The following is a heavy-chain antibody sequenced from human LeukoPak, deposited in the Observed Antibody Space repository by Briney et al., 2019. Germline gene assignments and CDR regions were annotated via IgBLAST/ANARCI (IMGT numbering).Heavy chain of an antibody. J-gene: IGHJ4*02. V-gene: IGHV4-34*01. Sequence: SETLSLTCAVYGGSFSGYYWSWIRQPPGKGLEWIGEINHSGSTNYNPSLKSRVTISVDTSKNQFSLKLSSVTAADTAVYYCARVPEWDLWSGYYPDYWGQGTLVTVSS. D-gene: IGHD3-3*01. CDR3: ARVPEWDLWSGYYPDY. CDR1: GGSFSGYY. CDR2: INHSGST.